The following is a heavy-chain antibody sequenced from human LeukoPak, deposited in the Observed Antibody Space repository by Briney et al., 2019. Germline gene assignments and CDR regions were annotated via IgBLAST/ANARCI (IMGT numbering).Heavy chain of an antibody. J-gene: IGHJ2*01. CDR1: GASFRAYY. CDR2: INDSGHG. V-gene: IGHV4-34*01. D-gene: IGHD3-16*01. CDR3: ASSRDLYLDAFTSYWYFDV. Sequence: SETLSLTCAVYGASFRAYYWSWIRQAPGKGLEWIGEINDSGHGRCNASLKSRVTMSVDTSKNQLSLKLKSVIAADTAVYYCASSRDLYLDAFTSYWYFDVWGRGSLVTVSS.